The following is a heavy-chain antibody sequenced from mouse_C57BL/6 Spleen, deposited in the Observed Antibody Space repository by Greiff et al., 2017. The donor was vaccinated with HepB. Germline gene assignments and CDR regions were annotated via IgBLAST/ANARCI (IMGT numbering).Heavy chain of an antibody. D-gene: IGHD2-5*01. Sequence: VQLQQSGPELVKPGASVKISCKASGYTFTDYYMNWVKQSHGKSLEWIGDINPNNGGTSYNQKFKGKATLTVDKSSSTAYMELRSLTSEDSAVYYCARRRAYYSNYGYFDYWGQGTTLTVSS. CDR1: GYTFTDYY. CDR2: INPNNGGT. J-gene: IGHJ2*01. CDR3: ARRRAYYSNYGYFDY. V-gene: IGHV1-26*01.